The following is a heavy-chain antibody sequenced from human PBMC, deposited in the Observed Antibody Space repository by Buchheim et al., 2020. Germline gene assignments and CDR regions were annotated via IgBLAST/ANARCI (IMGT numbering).Heavy chain of an antibody. V-gene: IGHV3-15*01. CDR2: VKSTSAGGTI. Sequence: EVQLVESGGGLVGPGGSLTLSCATSGFTFHDHWMGWIRQAPGKGLEWIARVKSTSAGGTIDYVTSVKGRFVISRDDSKNMLYLQMNSLKNEDTAVYYCTTEPRYWGQGTL. CDR3: TTEPRY. J-gene: IGHJ4*02. D-gene: IGHD3-9*01. CDR1: GFTFHDHW.